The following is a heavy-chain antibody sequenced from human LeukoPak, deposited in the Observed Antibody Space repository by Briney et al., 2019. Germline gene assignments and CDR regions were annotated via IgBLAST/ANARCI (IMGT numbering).Heavy chain of an antibody. J-gene: IGHJ4*02. V-gene: IGHV3-23*01. D-gene: IGHD3-22*01. Sequence: GGSLRLSCAASGFTFSSYAMSWVRQAPGKGLEWVSAISGSGGSTYYADSVKGRFTISRDNSKNTLYLQMNSLRAEDTAVYYCARECYYDSSGYYPRPFDYWGQGTLVTVSS. CDR1: GFTFSSYA. CDR3: ARECYYDSSGYYPRPFDY. CDR2: ISGSGGST.